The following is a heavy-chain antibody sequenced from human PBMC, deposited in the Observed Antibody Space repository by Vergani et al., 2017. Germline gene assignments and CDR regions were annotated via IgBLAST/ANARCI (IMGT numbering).Heavy chain of an antibody. CDR2: IIPIFGIA. V-gene: IGHV1-69*01. J-gene: IGHJ4*02. D-gene: IGHD3-22*01. CDR1: GGTFSSYA. CDR3: ARVGIYYYDSSGYYTPLDY. Sequence: QVQLVQSGAEVKKPGSSVKVSCKASGGTFSSYAISWVRQAPGQGLEWMGGIIPIFGIANYAQKFQGRVTITADESTSTAYMELSSLRSEDTAVYYCARVGIYYYDSSGYYTPLDYWGQGTLVTVSS.